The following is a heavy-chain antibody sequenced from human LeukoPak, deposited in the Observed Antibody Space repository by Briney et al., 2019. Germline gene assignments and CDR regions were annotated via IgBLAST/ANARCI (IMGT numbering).Heavy chain of an antibody. CDR3: ARGSMYSSSWYSDS. Sequence: ASVKVSCKASGYTFTSYYMHWVRQAPGQGLEWMGWISTYNGNTNYAQKLQGRVTMTTDTSTSTAYMELRSLRSDDTAVYYCARGSMYSSSWYSDSWGQGTLVTVSS. D-gene: IGHD6-13*01. CDR2: ISTYNGNT. J-gene: IGHJ4*02. CDR1: GYTFTSYY. V-gene: IGHV1-18*04.